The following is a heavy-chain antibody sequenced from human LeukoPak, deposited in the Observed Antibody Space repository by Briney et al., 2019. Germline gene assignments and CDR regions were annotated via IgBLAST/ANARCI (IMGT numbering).Heavy chain of an antibody. Sequence: GASVKVSCKASGYTFTSYYMHLVRQAPGQGLEWMGIINPSGGSTSYAQKFQGRVTMTRDTSTSTVYMELSSLRSEDTAVYYCARDLSPWEPPPHGMDVWGQGTTVTVSS. D-gene: IGHD1-26*01. V-gene: IGHV1-46*01. CDR2: INPSGGST. CDR3: ARDLSPWEPPPHGMDV. CDR1: GYTFTSYY. J-gene: IGHJ6*02.